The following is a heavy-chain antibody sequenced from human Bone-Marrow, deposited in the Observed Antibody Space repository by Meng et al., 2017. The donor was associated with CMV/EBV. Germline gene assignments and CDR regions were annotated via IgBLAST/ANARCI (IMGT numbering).Heavy chain of an antibody. CDR2: MLYDGSNK. J-gene: IGHJ5*01. Sequence: GESLKISCAASGFTFSDYPMHWVRQAPGKGLEWLAVMLYDGSNKYYADSVKGRFTISRDNSKNTLYLQMNSLRAEDTAVYYCANSVGATTFFASWGQGTLVTVYS. D-gene: IGHD1-26*01. V-gene: IGHV3-30*04. CDR3: ANSVGATTFFAS. CDR1: GFTFSDYP.